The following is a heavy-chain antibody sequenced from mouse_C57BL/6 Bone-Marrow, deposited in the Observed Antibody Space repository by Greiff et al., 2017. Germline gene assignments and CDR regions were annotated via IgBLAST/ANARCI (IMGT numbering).Heavy chain of an antibody. CDR3: ANYYGSSSRDAMDY. J-gene: IGHJ4*01. V-gene: IGHV1-76*01. CDR2: IYPGSGNT. Sequence: QVQLKQSGAELVRPGASVKLSCKASGYTFTDYYINWVKQRPGQGLEWIARIYPGSGNTYYNEKFKGKATLTAEKSSSTAYMQLSSLTSEDSAVYFCANYYGSSSRDAMDYWGQGTSVTVSS. D-gene: IGHD1-1*01. CDR1: GYTFTDYY.